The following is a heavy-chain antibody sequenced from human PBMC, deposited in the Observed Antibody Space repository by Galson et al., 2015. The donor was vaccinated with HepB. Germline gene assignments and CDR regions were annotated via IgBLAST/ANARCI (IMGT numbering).Heavy chain of an antibody. J-gene: IGHJ4*02. D-gene: IGHD6-19*01. CDR2: GAVI. CDR3: AKSVWQWLVLDY. Sequence: GAVIYYADSVEGRFTISRDNSKNTLFLQMDSLRPDDTAVYYCAKSVWQWLVLDYWGQGTLVTVSS. V-gene: IGHV3-NL1*01.